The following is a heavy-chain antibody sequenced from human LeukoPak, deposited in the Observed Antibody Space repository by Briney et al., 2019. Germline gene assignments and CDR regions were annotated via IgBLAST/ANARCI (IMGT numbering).Heavy chain of an antibody. J-gene: IGHJ3*02. Sequence: GASVKVSCKASGGTFSSYAISWVRQAPGQGLEWMGRIIPILGIANYAQKFQGRVTITADKSTSTAYMELSSLRSEDTAVYYCARYKDSGYDNDAFDIWGQGTMVTVSS. CDR3: ARYKDSGYDNDAFDI. V-gene: IGHV1-69*04. D-gene: IGHD5-12*01. CDR1: GGTFSSYA. CDR2: IIPILGIA.